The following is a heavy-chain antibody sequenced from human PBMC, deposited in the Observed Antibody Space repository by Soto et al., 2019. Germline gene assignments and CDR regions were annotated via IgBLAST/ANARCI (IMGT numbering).Heavy chain of an antibody. V-gene: IGHV1-18*01. CDR2: ISAYNGNT. CDR1: GYTFTSYG. D-gene: IGHD1-26*01. J-gene: IGHJ4*02. CDR3: ARDPGYGATDY. Sequence: QVQLVQSGAEVKKPGASVKVSCKASGYTFTSYGITWVRQAPGQGLEWMGWISAYNGNTNYAQKLQGRVTMTTDTSTNTAYMELRSLRTADTAVYYCARDPGYGATDYWGQGTLVTVSS.